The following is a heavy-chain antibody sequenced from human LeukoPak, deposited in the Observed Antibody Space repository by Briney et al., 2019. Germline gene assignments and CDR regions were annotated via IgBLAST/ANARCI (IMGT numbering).Heavy chain of an antibody. J-gene: IGHJ5*02. CDR2: VHYSGGS. CDR3: ARLEVSQQLVRWFDP. Sequence: PSETLSLTCTVSGGSISSSTYYWGWIRQSPGKGLEWIGSVHYSGGSYYSPSLKSRVTISLNTSKNQFSLKLNSVTAADTAVYYCARLEVSQQLVRWFDPWGQGTLVTVSS. V-gene: IGHV4-39*07. D-gene: IGHD6-13*01. CDR1: GGSISSSTYY.